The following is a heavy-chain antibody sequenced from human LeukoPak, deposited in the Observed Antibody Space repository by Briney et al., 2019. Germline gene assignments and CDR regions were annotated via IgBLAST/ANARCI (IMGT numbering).Heavy chain of an antibody. D-gene: IGHD3-9*01. CDR3: AKPGAYYDILTGHFDY. J-gene: IGHJ4*02. V-gene: IGHV3-23*01. CDR2: ISGSGGST. CDR1: GFTFRSYA. Sequence: GGSLRLSCAASGFTFRSYAMSWVRQAPGKGLEWVSAISGSGGSTYYADSVKGRFTISRDNSKNTLYLQMNGLRAEDTAVYYCAKPGAYYDILTGHFDYWGQGTLVTVSS.